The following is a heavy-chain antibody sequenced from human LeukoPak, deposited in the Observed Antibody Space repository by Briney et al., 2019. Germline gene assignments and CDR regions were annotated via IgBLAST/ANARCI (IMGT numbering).Heavy chain of an antibody. V-gene: IGHV3-21*01. D-gene: IGHD4-17*01. CDR2: ISSSSSYI. J-gene: IGHJ4*02. CDR3: ARDAMGGGAYGDYNHFDY. CDR1: GFTFSSYS. Sequence: GGSLRLSCAASGFTFSSYSMNWVRQAPGKGLEWVLSISSSSSYIYYADSVKGRFTISRDSAKNSLYLQMNSLRAEDTAVYYCARDAMGGGAYGDYNHFDYWGQGTLVTVSS.